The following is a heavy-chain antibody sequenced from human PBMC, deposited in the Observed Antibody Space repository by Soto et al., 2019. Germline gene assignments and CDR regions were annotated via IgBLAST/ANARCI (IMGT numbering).Heavy chain of an antibody. CDR3: ARDLSSSGWDYWNYMDV. J-gene: IGHJ6*03. D-gene: IGHD6-19*01. Sequence: SETLSLTCTVSGGSISSGGYDWSWIRQHPGKGLEWIGYIYYSGSTYCNPSLKSRVTISVDTSKNQFSLKLSSVTAADTAVYYCARDLSSSGWDYWNYMDVWGKGTTVTVSS. V-gene: IGHV4-31*03. CDR2: IYYSGST. CDR1: GGSISSGGYD.